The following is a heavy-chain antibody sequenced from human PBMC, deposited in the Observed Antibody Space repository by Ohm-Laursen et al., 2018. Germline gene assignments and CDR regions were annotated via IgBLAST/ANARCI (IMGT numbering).Heavy chain of an antibody. CDR3: AKERAGYSYYYYGMDV. D-gene: IGHD5-18*01. CDR1: GFAFSISG. Sequence: SLRLSCAASGFAFSISGMTWVRQAPGKGLEWASGISVSGSSTDYADSVKGRFTISRDNSKNTLYLQMNSLRAEDTAVYYCAKERAGYSYYYYGMDVWGQGTTVTVSS. V-gene: IGHV3-23*01. J-gene: IGHJ6*02. CDR2: ISVSGSST.